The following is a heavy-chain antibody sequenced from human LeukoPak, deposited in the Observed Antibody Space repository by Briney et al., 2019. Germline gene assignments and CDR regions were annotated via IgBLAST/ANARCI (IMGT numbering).Heavy chain of an antibody. D-gene: IGHD1-26*01. CDR3: AKDQVGSTTGAFDY. CDR2: IRYDGSDK. CDR1: GFTFSSQG. J-gene: IGHJ4*02. Sequence: GGSLRLSCAASGFTFSSQGMHWVRQAPGKGLEWVAFIRYDGSDKYYEDSAKGRFTISRDNSKNTLYLQMNSLRVEDTAAYYCAKDQVGSTTGAFDYWGQGTLVTVSS. V-gene: IGHV3-30*02.